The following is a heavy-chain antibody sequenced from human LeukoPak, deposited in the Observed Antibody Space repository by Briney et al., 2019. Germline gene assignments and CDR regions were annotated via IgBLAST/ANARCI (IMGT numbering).Heavy chain of an antibody. CDR1: GFTFSSYG. D-gene: IGHD4-17*01. Sequence: PGGSLRLSCKAAGFTFSSYGMNWVRQAPGKGLEWVSSITSSGSYIFYADSVKGRFTITRDNAKKSLYLQMNSLRAEDTAIYYCAKQYTTTVTTPHFDYWGEGSLVTASS. CDR2: ITSSGSYI. V-gene: IGHV3-21*01. CDR3: AKQYTTTVTTPHFDY. J-gene: IGHJ4*02.